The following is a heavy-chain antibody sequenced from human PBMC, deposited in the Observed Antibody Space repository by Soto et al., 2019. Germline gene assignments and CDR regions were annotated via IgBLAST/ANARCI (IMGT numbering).Heavy chain of an antibody. CDR3: AKDLRPDGVWDFDY. CDR1: GFTFSSYT. Sequence: EVQLLESGGGLVQPGGSLRLSCAASGFTFSSYTMNWVRQAPGKGLEWVSGINSGGRTYYADSGKGRFTISRDDSKNTLYLQIISLRAEDTAVYYCAKDLRPDGVWDFDYWGQGTLVTVSS. V-gene: IGHV3-23*01. CDR2: INSGGRT. D-gene: IGHD4-17*01. J-gene: IGHJ4*02.